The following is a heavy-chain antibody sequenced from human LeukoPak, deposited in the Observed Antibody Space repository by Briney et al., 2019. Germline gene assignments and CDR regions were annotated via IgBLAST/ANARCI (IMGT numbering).Heavy chain of an antibody. D-gene: IGHD3-22*01. CDR2: INPNSGGT. CDR1: GYTFTGYY. J-gene: IGHJ4*02. Sequence: ASVKVSCKASGYTFTGYYMHWVRQAPGQGLGWMGWINPNSGGTNYAQKFQGRVTMTRDTSISTAYMELSRLRSDDTAVYYCARDPPITMIVPGDDYWGQGTLVTVSS. CDR3: ARDPPITMIVPGDDY. V-gene: IGHV1-2*02.